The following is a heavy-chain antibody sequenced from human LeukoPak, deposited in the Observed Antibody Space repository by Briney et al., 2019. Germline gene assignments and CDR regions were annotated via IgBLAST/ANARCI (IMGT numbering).Heavy chain of an antibody. D-gene: IGHD3-22*01. CDR3: AKGYYYDSSGYDAFDY. Sequence: PGGSLRLSCAASGFTFSSYAMSWVRQAPGKGLEWVSAISGSGGSTYYAGSVKGRFTISRDNSKNTLYLQMNSLRAEDTAVYYCAKGYYYDSSGYDAFDYWGQGTLVTVSS. V-gene: IGHV3-23*01. CDR1: GFTFSSYA. J-gene: IGHJ4*02. CDR2: ISGSGGST.